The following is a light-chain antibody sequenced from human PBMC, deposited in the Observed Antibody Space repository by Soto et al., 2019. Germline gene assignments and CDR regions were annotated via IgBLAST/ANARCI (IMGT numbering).Light chain of an antibody. CDR1: QSISSY. CDR3: QQRSDWPPIT. J-gene: IGKJ5*01. CDR2: DAS. Sequence: IVMTHSPATLSLSPCDRATLSSRASQSISSYLAWYQQKPGQSPRLLIYDASNRATGIPARFSGSGSGTDFTLTISSLEPEDFAVYYCQQRSDWPPITFGQGTRLEIK. V-gene: IGKV3-11*01.